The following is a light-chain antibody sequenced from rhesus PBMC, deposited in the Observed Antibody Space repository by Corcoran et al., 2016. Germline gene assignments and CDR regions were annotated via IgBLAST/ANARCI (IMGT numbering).Light chain of an antibody. CDR1: QSVSSS. V-gene: IGKV3-53*02. Sequence: QVILTQSPATLSLSPGERATLSCRASQSVSSSFAWYQQKPGQAPRLRIYGASRRATGIPDRFSCRGSGTEFTLTISSLEPEDFAVYYCQKYSSSPYSFGQGTKVEIK. CDR2: GAS. CDR3: QKYSSSPYS. J-gene: IGKJ2*01.